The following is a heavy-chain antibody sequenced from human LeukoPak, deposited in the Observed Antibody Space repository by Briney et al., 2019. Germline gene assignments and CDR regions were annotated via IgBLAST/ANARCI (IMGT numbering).Heavy chain of an antibody. CDR3: ARDLVTVTKGFDI. V-gene: IGHV4-59*01. CDR1: GGSISSDY. D-gene: IGHD4-17*01. J-gene: IGHJ3*02. CDR2: AYHRGNT. Sequence: SETLSLTCTVSGGSISSDYWGWIRQPPGQGLEWIGYAYHRGNTNYNPSLKSRVTISIDTSKNQFSLKLSSVTAADTAVYYCARDLVTVTKGFDIWGQGTMVSVSS.